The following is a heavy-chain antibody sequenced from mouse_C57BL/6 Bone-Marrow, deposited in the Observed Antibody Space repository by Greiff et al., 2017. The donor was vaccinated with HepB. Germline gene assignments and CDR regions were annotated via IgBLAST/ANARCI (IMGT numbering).Heavy chain of an antibody. V-gene: IGHV2-6*01. CDR1: GFSLTSYG. CDR3: ASGPYGAMDY. Sequence: VKVVESGPGLVAPSQSLSITCTVSGFSLTSYGVDWVRQSPGKGLEWLGVIWGVGSTNYNSALKSRLSISKDNSKSQVFLKMNSLQTDDTAMYYCASGPYGAMDYWGQGTSVTVSS. J-gene: IGHJ4*01. CDR2: IWGVGST. D-gene: IGHD1-1*02.